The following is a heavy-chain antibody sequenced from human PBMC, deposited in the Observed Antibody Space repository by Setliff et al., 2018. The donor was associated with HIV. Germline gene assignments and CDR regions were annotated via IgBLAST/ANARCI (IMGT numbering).Heavy chain of an antibody. D-gene: IGHD6-19*01. Sequence: SLRLSCAASGFTFDDYAMHWVRQAPGKGLEWVSGISWNRGTIAYAGSVEGRFTVSRDNAKNSLFLLMSSLRTEDTALYYCARDSDVAVGHDYMDVWGKGTTVTVSS. J-gene: IGHJ6*03. V-gene: IGHV3-9*01. CDR1: GFTFDDYA. CDR2: ISWNRGTI. CDR3: ARDSDVAVGHDYMDV.